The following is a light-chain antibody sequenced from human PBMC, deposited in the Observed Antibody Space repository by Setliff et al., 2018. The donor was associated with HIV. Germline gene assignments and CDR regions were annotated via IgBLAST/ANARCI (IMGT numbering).Light chain of an antibody. CDR3: CSYAGSPYV. Sequence: QSALAQPRSVSGSPGQSVTFSCTATSSDVGGYSFVSWYQQHPDKAPRLIIYDVDKRPSGVPDRFSGSKSGDTASLTISNLQSEDEADYYCCSYAGSPYVFGSGTK. J-gene: IGLJ1*01. CDR1: SSDVGGYSF. CDR2: DVD. V-gene: IGLV2-11*01.